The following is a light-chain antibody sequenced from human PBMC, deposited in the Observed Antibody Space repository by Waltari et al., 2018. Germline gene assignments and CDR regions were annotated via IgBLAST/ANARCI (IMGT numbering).Light chain of an antibody. CDR2: GAS. Sequence: EIVLTQSPGTLSLSPGERATLSCRASQTIRGSLAWYQQKPDQAPRLLIYGASSRAAGIPDRFSGSGSGTDFSLTISRLEPEDFAVYYCQHYVRLPVTFGRGTKVEIK. CDR1: QTIRGS. J-gene: IGKJ4*02. CDR3: QHYVRLPVT. V-gene: IGKV3-20*01.